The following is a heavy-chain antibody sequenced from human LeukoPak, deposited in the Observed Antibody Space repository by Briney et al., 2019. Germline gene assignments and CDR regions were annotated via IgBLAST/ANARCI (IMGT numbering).Heavy chain of an antibody. CDR1: GLTYSSNW. J-gene: IGHJ4*02. CDR3: ARDYASLHGIAVD. V-gene: IGHV3-7*01. Sequence: PGGTLRISCSASGLTYSSNWMRWVRQAPGKGMEWVANIKQDGSEKNYVDSLKGRFTISRDNAKNSLYLQMNSLRAADTAVYYCARDYASLHGIAVDWGQGTLVTVSS. CDR2: IKQDGSEK. D-gene: IGHD6-19*01.